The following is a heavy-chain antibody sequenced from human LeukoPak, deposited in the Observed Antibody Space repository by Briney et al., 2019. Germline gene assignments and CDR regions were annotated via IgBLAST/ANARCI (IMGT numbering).Heavy chain of an antibody. V-gene: IGHV1-2*04. J-gene: IGHJ6*02. CDR3: ARDFLGRSNGGSNYFGMDV. CDR2: INTYSGGA. D-gene: IGHD2-15*01. CDR1: GYTFTDYF. Sequence: ASVKVSCKSSGYTFTDYFLHWVRQAPGQGPEWMGCINTYSGGAHYAQKFKGWVSLTRDTSSDTAFMELSSLRSDATAIYYCARDFLGRSNGGSNYFGMDVWGQGTTVTVSS.